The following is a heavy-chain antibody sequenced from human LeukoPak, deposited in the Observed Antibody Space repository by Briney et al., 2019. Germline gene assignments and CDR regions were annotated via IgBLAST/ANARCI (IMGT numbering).Heavy chain of an antibody. J-gene: IGHJ4*02. CDR1: GFTFSSYA. Sequence: GGSLRLSCAASGFTFSSYAMTWVRQAPGKGLEWISYISQGSNAVYHADSVKGRFTISRDDAKKSMYLQMNSLRAGDTAVYYCARGVENHFDTWGRGTLVTVSS. V-gene: IGHV3-48*04. CDR2: ISQGSNAV. D-gene: IGHD1-14*01. CDR3: ARGVENHFDT.